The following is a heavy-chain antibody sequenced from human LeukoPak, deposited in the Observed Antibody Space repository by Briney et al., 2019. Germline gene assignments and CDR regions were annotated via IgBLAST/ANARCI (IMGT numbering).Heavy chain of an antibody. J-gene: IGHJ5*02. CDR1: GFTPNRHW. CDR2: IRQNGNEK. D-gene: IGHD3-16*01. CDR3: ARLLGESTIYDL. Sequence: GGSLRLSCTASGFTPNRHWMSWVRQAAGKGLEWVASIRQNGNEKHYVDSVKGRFIISRDNAENSVSLQMNSLRDEDTAMYYCARLLGESTIYDLWGQGTLVTVSS. V-gene: IGHV3-7*01.